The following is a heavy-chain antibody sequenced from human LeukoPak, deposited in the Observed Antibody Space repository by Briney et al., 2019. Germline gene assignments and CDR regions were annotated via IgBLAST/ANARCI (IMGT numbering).Heavy chain of an antibody. CDR3: ARDRYCSGGSCYSGGWYFDL. J-gene: IGHJ2*01. V-gene: IGHV1-69*04. D-gene: IGHD2-15*01. CDR2: IIPILGIA. Sequence: GASVKVSCKASGGTFSSYTISWVRQAPGQGLEWMGRIIPILGIANYAQKFQGRVTITADESTSTAYMELSSLRSEDTAVYYCARDRYCSGGSCYSGGWYFDLWGRGTLVTVSS. CDR1: GGTFSSYT.